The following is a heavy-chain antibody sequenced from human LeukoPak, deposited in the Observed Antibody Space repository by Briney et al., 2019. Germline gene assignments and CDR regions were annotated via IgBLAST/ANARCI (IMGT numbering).Heavy chain of an antibody. J-gene: IGHJ2*01. CDR3: ARGRVWFGFFDL. Sequence: SETLSLTCTVSGGSISSGSYYWGWIRQPPGKGLEWIGSIYYSGSTYYKPSLKSRVTISLDTSKNQFSLKLSSVTAADTAVYYCARGRVWFGFFDLWGRGTLVTVSA. CDR2: IYYSGST. V-gene: IGHV4-39*07. CDR1: GGSISSGSYY. D-gene: IGHD3-10*01.